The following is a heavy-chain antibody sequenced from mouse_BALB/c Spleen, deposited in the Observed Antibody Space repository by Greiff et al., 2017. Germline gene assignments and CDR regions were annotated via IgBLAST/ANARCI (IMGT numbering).Heavy chain of an antibody. J-gene: IGHJ3*01. D-gene: IGHD1-1*01. V-gene: IGHV5-9-4*01. CDR1: GFTFSSYA. CDR3: ARDYYGSREGFAY. Sequence: EVQVVESGGGLVKPGGSLKLSCAASGFTFSSYAMSWVRQSPEKRLEWVAEISSGGSYTYYPDTVTGRFTISRDNAKNTLYLEMSSLRSEDTAMYYCARDYYGSREGFAYWGQGTLVTVSA. CDR2: ISSGGSYT.